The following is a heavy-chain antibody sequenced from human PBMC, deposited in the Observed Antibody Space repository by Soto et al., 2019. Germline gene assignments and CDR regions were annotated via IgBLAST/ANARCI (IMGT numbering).Heavy chain of an antibody. D-gene: IGHD3-3*01. CDR2: INHRGGA. J-gene: IGHJ5*02. CDR3: VARGMTYDFLSGPHPFDP. CDR1: NGSFTDYF. Sequence: QVQLQQWGAGLLKPSETLSLTCAAHNGSFTDYFWTWIRQSPGKGLEWIGEINHRGGATYNPSLRRRVTISIGTSKTHFSLSLRSLTAADTAVYYCVARGMTYDFLSGPHPFDPWGHGTLVTVSS. V-gene: IGHV4-34*02.